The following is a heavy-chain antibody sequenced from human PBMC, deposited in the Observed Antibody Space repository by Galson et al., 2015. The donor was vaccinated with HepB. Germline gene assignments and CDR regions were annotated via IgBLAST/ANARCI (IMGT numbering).Heavy chain of an antibody. D-gene: IGHD3-10*01. CDR3: ARGGGFGELFPYFDY. Sequence: SVKVSCKASGYTFTSYYMHWVRQAPGQGLEWMGIINPSGGSTSYARKLQGRVTMTRDTSTSTVYMELSSLRSEDTAVYYCARGGGFGELFPYFDYWGQGTLVTVSS. CDR2: INPSGGST. V-gene: IGHV1-46*04. CDR1: GYTFTSYY. J-gene: IGHJ4*02.